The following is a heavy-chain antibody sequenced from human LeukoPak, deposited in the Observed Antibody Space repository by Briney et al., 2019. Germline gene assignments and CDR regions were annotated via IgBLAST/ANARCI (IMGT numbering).Heavy chain of an antibody. CDR1: GYTFTGYY. Sequence: ASVKVSCKASGYTFTGYYMHWVRQAPGQGLEWMGRINPNSGGTNYAQKFQGRATMTRDTSISTAYMELSRLRSDDTAVYYCARGGVATSPFDYWGQGTLVTVSS. CDR3: ARGGVATSPFDY. D-gene: IGHD5-12*01. CDR2: INPNSGGT. J-gene: IGHJ4*02. V-gene: IGHV1-2*06.